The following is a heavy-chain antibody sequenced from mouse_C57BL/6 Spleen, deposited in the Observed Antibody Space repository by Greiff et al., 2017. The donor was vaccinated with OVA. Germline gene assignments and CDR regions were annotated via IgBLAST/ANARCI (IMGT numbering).Heavy chain of an antibody. CDR3: ARSVTAQYYYAMDY. CDR1: GYAFTNYL. Sequence: VQLQQSGAELVRPGTSVKVSCKASGYAFTNYLIEWVKQRPGQGLEWIGVINPGSGGTNYNEKFKGKATLTADKSSSTAYMQLSSLTSEDSAVYFCARSVTAQYYYAMDYWGQGTSVTVSS. J-gene: IGHJ4*01. CDR2: INPGSGGT. D-gene: IGHD3-2*02. V-gene: IGHV1-54*01.